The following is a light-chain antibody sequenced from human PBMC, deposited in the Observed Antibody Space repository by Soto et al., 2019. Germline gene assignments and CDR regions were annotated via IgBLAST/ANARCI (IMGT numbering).Light chain of an antibody. V-gene: IGLV2-11*01. J-gene: IGLJ3*02. CDR1: SNDVGGYNY. Sequence: QSALTQPRSVSGSPGQSVTISCTGTSNDVGGYNYVSWFQQHPGKVPKLMVYDVSYRPSGVADRFSGSKSGNTASLTISGLQADDEGDYYCCSYAGTYWVFGGGTKLTVL. CDR3: CSYAGTYWV. CDR2: DVS.